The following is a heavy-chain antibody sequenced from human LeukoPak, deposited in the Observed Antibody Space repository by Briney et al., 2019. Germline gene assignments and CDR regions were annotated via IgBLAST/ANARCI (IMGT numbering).Heavy chain of an antibody. CDR1: GFTFSSYW. D-gene: IGHD3-22*01. V-gene: IGHV3-7*03. Sequence: PGGSLRLSCAASGFTFSSYWMSWVRQAPGKGLEWVANIKQDGSEKYYVDSVKGRFTISRDNAKNSLCLQMNSLKPDDTAVYYCARAGDYYSTGDYWGQGTLVTVSS. J-gene: IGHJ4*02. CDR3: ARAGDYYSTGDY. CDR2: IKQDGSEK.